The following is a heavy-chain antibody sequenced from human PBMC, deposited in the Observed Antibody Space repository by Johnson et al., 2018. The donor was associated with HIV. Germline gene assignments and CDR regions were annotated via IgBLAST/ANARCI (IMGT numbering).Heavy chain of an antibody. D-gene: IGHD3-3*01. CDR2: ISYDGNNK. V-gene: IGHV3-30*18. J-gene: IGHJ3*02. CDR3: AKTYYDLWSGYFGAFDI. Sequence: QVQLVESGGGVVQPGRSLRLSCAASGFTFSSYGMHWVRQAPGKGLEWVAVISYDGNNKYYADSVKGRFTISRDNSKNTLYLQMNSLRAEDTALYYCAKTYYDLWSGYFGAFDIWGQGTMVTVSS. CDR1: GFTFSSYG.